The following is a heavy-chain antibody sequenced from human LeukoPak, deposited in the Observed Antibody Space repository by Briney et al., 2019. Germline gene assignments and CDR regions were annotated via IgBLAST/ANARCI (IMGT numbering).Heavy chain of an antibody. CDR1: GFTFSSYA. D-gene: IGHD5-18*01. Sequence: GGSLRPSCAASGFTFSSYAMSWVRQAPGKGLEWVSSISSSSSYIYYADSVKGRFTISRDNAKNSLYLQMNSLRVEDTALYYCAKDTGRVDTASTYMDVWGKGTTVTISS. CDR2: ISSSSSYI. CDR3: AKDTGRVDTASTYMDV. V-gene: IGHV3-21*04. J-gene: IGHJ6*03.